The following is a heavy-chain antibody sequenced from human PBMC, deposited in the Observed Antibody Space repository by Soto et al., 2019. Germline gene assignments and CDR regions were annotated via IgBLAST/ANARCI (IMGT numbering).Heavy chain of an antibody. Sequence: EVQLVESGGGLVQPGGSLRLSCAASGFTFSNFWMSWVRQAPGKGLEWVAAIKEDGSEKNYVDSVRGRCTISRDNAKNSLYLQMNSLRADDTAVDYCARDVIWGQGSLVSVSS. CDR3: ARDVI. V-gene: IGHV3-7*05. J-gene: IGHJ4*02. CDR1: GFTFSNFW. CDR2: IKEDGSEK.